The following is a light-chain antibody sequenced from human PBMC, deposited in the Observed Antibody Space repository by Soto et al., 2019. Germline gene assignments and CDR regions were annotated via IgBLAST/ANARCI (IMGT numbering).Light chain of an antibody. CDR2: GAS. Sequence: EIVLTQSPGTLSLSPGERATLSCRANQDLTDRYLAWYQQKPAQAPRLHIYGASSRATGIPDRFSGSGSGTDFTLTISRLEPEDFAVYYCQQYGSSPQTFGQGTKVDIK. J-gene: IGKJ1*01. CDR3: QQYGSSPQT. CDR1: QDLTDRY. V-gene: IGKV3-20*01.